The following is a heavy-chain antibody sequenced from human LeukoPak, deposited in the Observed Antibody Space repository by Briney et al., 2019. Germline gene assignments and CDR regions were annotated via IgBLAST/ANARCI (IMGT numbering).Heavy chain of an antibody. CDR3: ARRAYYYDSSGPLSYGMDV. CDR2: IYYSGRT. Sequence: SETLSLTCAVSGGSISSYYWSWIRQPPGKGLEWIGYIYYSGRTNYNPSLKSRVTISVDTSKNQFSLKLSSVTAADTAVYYCARRAYYYDSSGPLSYGMDVWGQGTTVTVSS. CDR1: GGSISSYY. D-gene: IGHD3-22*01. J-gene: IGHJ6*02. V-gene: IGHV4-59*08.